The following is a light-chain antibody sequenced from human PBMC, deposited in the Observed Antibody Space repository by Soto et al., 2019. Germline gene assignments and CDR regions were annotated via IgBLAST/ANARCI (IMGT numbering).Light chain of an antibody. J-gene: IGKJ1*01. V-gene: IGKV1-5*03. CDR1: QSISSW. CDR2: KAS. CDR3: QQYNSWT. Sequence: DIQMTQSPSTLSASVGDRVTITCRASQSISSWLAWYQQKPGKAPKLLIYKASSLESGVPSRFSGSGSGTEFTLTISSLQPDEFATYYCQQYNSWTFGQGTKVEIK.